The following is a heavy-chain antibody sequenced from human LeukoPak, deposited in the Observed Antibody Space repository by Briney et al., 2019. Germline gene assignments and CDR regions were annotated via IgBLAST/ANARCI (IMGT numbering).Heavy chain of an antibody. V-gene: IGHV3-74*01. Sequence: GGSLRLSCAASGFTFSNYWMKWVRQAPGKGLEWVSRINGKGGTSYADSVKGRFTISRDNAKNTLHLQMSSLRAEDTAVYYCARDLVYGSGSCGHWGQGTLVTVSS. D-gene: IGHD3-10*01. CDR2: INGKGGT. CDR3: ARDLVYGSGSCGH. CDR1: GFTFSNYW. J-gene: IGHJ4*02.